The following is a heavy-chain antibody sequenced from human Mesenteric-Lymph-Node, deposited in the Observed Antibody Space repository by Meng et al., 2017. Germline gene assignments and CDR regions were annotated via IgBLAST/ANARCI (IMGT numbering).Heavy chain of an antibody. J-gene: IGHJ4*02. CDR3: ARVSSGWDYFDY. CDR1: GGSVSSGGYY. Sequence: QVPLQESGPGLVKPSQTLSLPCTVSGGSVSSGGYYWTWIRQHPGKGLEWFGHIYYSGSTFYNPSLKRRVIISIDTSKNQFSLNLRSVTAADTAVYYCARVSSGWDYFDYWGQGTLVTVSS. D-gene: IGHD6-19*01. V-gene: IGHV4-31*03. CDR2: IYYSGST.